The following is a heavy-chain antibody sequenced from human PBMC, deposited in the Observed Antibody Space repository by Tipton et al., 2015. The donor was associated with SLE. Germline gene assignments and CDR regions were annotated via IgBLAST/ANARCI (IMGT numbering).Heavy chain of an antibody. CDR1: GYSISSGYY. D-gene: IGHD3-10*01. J-gene: IGHJ6*02. V-gene: IGHV4-38-2*02. Sequence: TLSLTCTVSGYSISSGYYWGWIRQPPEKGLEWIGRIYTSVGSTNYNPSLKSRVTMSVGTSKNQFSLKLSSVTAADTAVYYCARSYYYGSGSYLSYMDVWGQGTTVTVSS. CDR3: ARSYYYGSGSYLSYMDV. CDR2: IYTSVGST.